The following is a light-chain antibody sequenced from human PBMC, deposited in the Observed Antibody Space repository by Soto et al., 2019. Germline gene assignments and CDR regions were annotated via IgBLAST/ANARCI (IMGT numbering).Light chain of an antibody. CDR3: QQLNSYPYT. CDR1: QGISSY. V-gene: IGKV1-9*01. Sequence: DIQLTQSPSFLSASVGDRVTITCRASQGISSYVAWYQQKPGKVPKALIYAASTLQSGVPSRFSGSGSGTEFTLTISSLQHEDFATYYCQQLNSYPYTFGQGTKLEIK. J-gene: IGKJ2*01. CDR2: AAS.